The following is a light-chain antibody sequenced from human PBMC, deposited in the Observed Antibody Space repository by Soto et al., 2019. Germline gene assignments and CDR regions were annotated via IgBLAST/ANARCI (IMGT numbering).Light chain of an antibody. CDR1: QSISDS. CDR3: QQYYDWPPRT. V-gene: IGKV3-15*01. Sequence: EIVMTQSPGTLSVFPGERATLSCRTSQSISDSLAWYQQKPGQAPRLLIYGASTRATGIPARFSGGGSGTEFTLTISSLQSEDSATYYCQQYYDWPPRTFGPGTRVEIK. J-gene: IGKJ1*01. CDR2: GAS.